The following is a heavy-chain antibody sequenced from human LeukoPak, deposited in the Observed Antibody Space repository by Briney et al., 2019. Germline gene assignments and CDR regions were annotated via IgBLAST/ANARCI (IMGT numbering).Heavy chain of an antibody. CDR3: ARVRDSSSWPYYYYHYYMDV. Sequence: PGGSLRLSCAASGFTFSSYWMSWVRQAPGKGLEWVANIKQDGSEKYYVDSVKGRFTISRDNAKNSLYLQMNSLRAEDTAVYYCARVRDSSSWPYYYYHYYMDVWGKGTTVTVSS. CDR2: IKQDGSEK. J-gene: IGHJ6*03. CDR1: GFTFSSYW. V-gene: IGHV3-7*01. D-gene: IGHD6-13*01.